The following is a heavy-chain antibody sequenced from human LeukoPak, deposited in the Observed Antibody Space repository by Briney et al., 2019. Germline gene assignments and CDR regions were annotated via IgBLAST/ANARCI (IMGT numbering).Heavy chain of an antibody. J-gene: IGHJ4*02. Sequence: PGGSLRLSCAASGFTFSSYAMHWVRQAPGKGLEWVAVISHDGSNKYYADSVKGRFTISRDNSKNTLYLQMNSLRAEDTAVYYCARDSQQHGSGSYDYWGQGTLVTVSS. V-gene: IGHV3-30-3*01. CDR3: ARDSQQHGSGSYDY. D-gene: IGHD3-10*01. CDR1: GFTFSSYA. CDR2: ISHDGSNK.